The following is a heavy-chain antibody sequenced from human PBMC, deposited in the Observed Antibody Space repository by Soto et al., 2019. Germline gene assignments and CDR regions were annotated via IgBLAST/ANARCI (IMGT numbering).Heavy chain of an antibody. D-gene: IGHD6-19*01. CDR3: ARDLYMAVAGTGYFLH. V-gene: IGHV1-18*01. CDR2: ISAYSGNT. J-gene: IGHJ1*01. Sequence: ASVKVSCKASGYTFTSYGISWVRQAPGQGLEWMGWISAYSGNTNYAQKLQGRVTMTTDTSTSTAYMELRSLRSDDTAVYYCARDLYMAVAGTGYFLHWGQGTLVTVSS. CDR1: GYTFTSYG.